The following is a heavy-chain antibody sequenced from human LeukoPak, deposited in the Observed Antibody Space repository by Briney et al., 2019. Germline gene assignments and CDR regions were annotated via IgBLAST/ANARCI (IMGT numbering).Heavy chain of an antibody. V-gene: IGHV3-21*01. CDR2: ISSSSSYI. CDR1: GLTFSSYS. Sequence: PGGSLRLSCAASGLTFSSYSMNWVRQAPGKGLEWVSSISSSSSYIYYADSVKGRFTISRDNAKNSLYLQMNSLRAEDTAVYYCARDFRMVRGVNPPGCMDVWGQGTTVTVSS. D-gene: IGHD3-10*01. CDR3: ARDFRMVRGVNPPGCMDV. J-gene: IGHJ6*02.